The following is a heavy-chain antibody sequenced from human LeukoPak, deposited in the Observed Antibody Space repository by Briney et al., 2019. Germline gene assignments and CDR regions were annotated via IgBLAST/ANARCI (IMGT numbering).Heavy chain of an antibody. D-gene: IGHD3-22*01. CDR2: ISYDGSNK. Sequence: GRSLRLSCAASGFTFSSYGMHWVRQAPGKGLEWVAVISYDGSNKYYADSVKGRFTISRDNSKNTLYLQMNSLRAEDTAVYYCAKGPGPRTMIVVVITTFLDYWGQGTLVTVSS. V-gene: IGHV3-33*06. CDR1: GFTFSSYG. J-gene: IGHJ4*02. CDR3: AKGPGPRTMIVVVITTFLDY.